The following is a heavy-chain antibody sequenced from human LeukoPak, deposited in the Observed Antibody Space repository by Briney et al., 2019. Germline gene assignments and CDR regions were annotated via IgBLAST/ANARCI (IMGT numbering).Heavy chain of an antibody. CDR3: ARESGYYYDTSGYTFDY. CDR1: GGSSNNYY. J-gene: IGHJ4*02. D-gene: IGHD3-22*01. Sequence: PSETLSLXCTVSGGSSNNYYWSWIRQSAGKGLEWIGRIYTSGSTNYNPSLKSRVSMSVDTSKNQFSLRLRSVTAADTAVYYCARESGYYYDTSGYTFDYWGQGILVTVSS. V-gene: IGHV4-4*07. CDR2: IYTSGST.